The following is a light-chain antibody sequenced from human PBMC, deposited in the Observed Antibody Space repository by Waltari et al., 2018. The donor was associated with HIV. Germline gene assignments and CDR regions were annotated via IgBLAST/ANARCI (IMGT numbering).Light chain of an antibody. CDR1: QTIDQKS. CDR3: HVYGGSPRWT. V-gene: IGKV3-20*01. Sequence: VLTQSPGTLSVSPGGTATLSCRASQTIDQKSMSWYQQRPGQAPRLILFASSTRATDIPDRFRGSESGTEFTLTIRRLEPEDFAVYYCHVYGGSPRWTFGPGTRLE. CDR2: ASS. J-gene: IGKJ1*01.